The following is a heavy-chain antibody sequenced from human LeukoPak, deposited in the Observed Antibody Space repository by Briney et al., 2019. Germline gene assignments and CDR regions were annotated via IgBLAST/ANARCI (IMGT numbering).Heavy chain of an antibody. Sequence: GGSLRLSCAASGFTFSSYGMHWARQAPGKGLEWVAVISFDGSNRYYADSVNGRFTISRDNSKNTLYLQMNSLRAEHTAVYYCAKGFWGVVEAAAFDYWGQGTLVSVSS. CDR3: AKGFWGVVEAAAFDY. J-gene: IGHJ4*02. V-gene: IGHV3-30*18. CDR2: ISFDGSNR. CDR1: GFTFSSYG. D-gene: IGHD2-15*01.